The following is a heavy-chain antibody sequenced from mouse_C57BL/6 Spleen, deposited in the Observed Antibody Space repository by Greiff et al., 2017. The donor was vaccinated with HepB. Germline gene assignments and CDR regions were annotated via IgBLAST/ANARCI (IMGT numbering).Heavy chain of an antibody. V-gene: IGHV1-50*01. D-gene: IGHD3-3*01. CDR1: GYTFTSYW. CDR3: AIGDSHFDY. CDR2: IDPSDSYT. Sequence: QVQLQQPGAELVKPGASVKLSCKASGYTFTSYWMQWVKQRPGQGLEWIGEIDPSDSYTNYNQKFKGKATLTVDTSSSTAYMQLRTLTSEDSAVYYCAIGDSHFDYWGQGTTLTVSS. J-gene: IGHJ2*01.